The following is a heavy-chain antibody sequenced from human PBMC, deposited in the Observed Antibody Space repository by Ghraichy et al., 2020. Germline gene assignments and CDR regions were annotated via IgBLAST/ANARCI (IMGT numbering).Heavy chain of an antibody. D-gene: IGHD5-12*01. CDR3: AREGLGPASPFDY. Sequence: GGSLRLSCAASGFTVSSNYMSWVRQAPGKGLEWVSVIYSGGSTYYADSVKGRFTISRDNSKNTLYLQMNSLRAEDTAVYYCAREGLGPASPFDYWGQGTLVTVSS. J-gene: IGHJ4*02. CDR2: IYSGGST. CDR1: GFTVSSNY. V-gene: IGHV3-53*01.